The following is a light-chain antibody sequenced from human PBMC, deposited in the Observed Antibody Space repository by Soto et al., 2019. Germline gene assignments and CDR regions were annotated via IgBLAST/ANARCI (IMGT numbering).Light chain of an antibody. CDR2: NAS. J-gene: IGKJ4*01. CDR3: QQFYDYPLT. CDR1: QDISSL. V-gene: IGKV1D-13*01. Sequence: AIQLTQSPSSLSASVGYRFTITCRASQDISSLFAWYQQRPGNPPKILIYNASSLESGVPSRFSGSGSGTDYALTISGLQPEDFETYYCQQFYDYPLTFGGGTKVDIK.